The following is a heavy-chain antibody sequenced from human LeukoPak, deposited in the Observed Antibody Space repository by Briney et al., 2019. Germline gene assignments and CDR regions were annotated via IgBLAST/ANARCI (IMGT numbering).Heavy chain of an antibody. CDR2: IYYSGTT. D-gene: IGHD6-6*01. CDR3: ASVSSSDAFDI. J-gene: IGHJ3*02. CDR1: GGSISSGDCY. V-gene: IGHV4-39*07. Sequence: SETLSLTCTVSGGSISSGDCYWDGILQPPGRGLEWIGTIYYSGTTYYNPSLKSRVTISLDTSKRQFSLKLSSVTAADTAVYYCASVSSSDAFDIWGQGTMVTVSS.